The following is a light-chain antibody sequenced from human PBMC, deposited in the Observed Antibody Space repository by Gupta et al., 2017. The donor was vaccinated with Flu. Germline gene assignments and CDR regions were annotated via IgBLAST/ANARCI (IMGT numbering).Light chain of an antibody. CDR2: ENN. CDR1: SADIGNTY. CDR3: GTWDSSLTEVV. Sequence: SSADIGNTYVSWYHQLPGTAPQLLIYENNKRSSGVPDRFSCSKSGTSATLDITVHQTGDDADYCCGTWDSSLTEVVFGGGTKLTVL. J-gene: IGLJ3*02. V-gene: IGLV1-51*02.